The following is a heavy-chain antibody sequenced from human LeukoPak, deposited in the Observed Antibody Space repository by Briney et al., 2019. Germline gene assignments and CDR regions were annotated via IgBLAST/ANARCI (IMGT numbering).Heavy chain of an antibody. V-gene: IGHV5-10-1*01. CDR2: IDPSDSYT. D-gene: IGHD4-17*01. Sequence: GESLKIPCKGSGYSFTSYWISWVRQMPGKGLEWMGRIDPSDSYTNYSPSFQGHVTISADKSISTAYLQWSSLKASDTAMYYCARHHSPTTVTTGYAFDIWGQGTMVTVSS. CDR3: ARHHSPTTVTTGYAFDI. J-gene: IGHJ3*02. CDR1: GYSFTSYW.